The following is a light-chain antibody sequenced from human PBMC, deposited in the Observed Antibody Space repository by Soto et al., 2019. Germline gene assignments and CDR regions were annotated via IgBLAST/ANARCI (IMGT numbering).Light chain of an antibody. V-gene: IGLV1-40*01. CDR2: GNS. CDR3: QSHDSSLSGHVV. J-gene: IGLJ2*01. Sequence: QSVLAQPPSVSGAPGQRVTISFTGSSSNIGAGYDVHWYQQLPGTAPKVLIYGNSFRPSGVPDRFSGSKSGTSASLAITGLQAEDEADYFCQSHDSSLSGHVVFGGGTKLTVL. CDR1: SSNIGAGYD.